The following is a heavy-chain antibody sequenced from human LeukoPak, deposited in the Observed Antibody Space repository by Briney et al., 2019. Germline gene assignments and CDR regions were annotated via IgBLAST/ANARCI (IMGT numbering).Heavy chain of an antibody. V-gene: IGHV3-21*01. CDR2: ISSSSSYR. D-gene: IGHD6-13*01. CDR3: ARDKIAAATTGSSFHH. J-gene: IGHJ1*01. Sequence: GGSLRLSCAASGFTLSSYSMNWVRQAPGKGLEWVSSISSSSSYRYYADSVKGRFTISRDNAKNSLYLQMNSLRAEDTAVYYCARDKIAAATTGSSFHHWGQGTLVTVSS. CDR1: GFTLSSYS.